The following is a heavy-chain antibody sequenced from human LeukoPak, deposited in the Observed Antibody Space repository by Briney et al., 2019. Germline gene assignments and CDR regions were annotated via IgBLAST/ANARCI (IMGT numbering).Heavy chain of an antibody. V-gene: IGHV1-69*04. CDR3: ARVDTAMVIDY. CDR1: GGTFSIYA. Sequence: ASVKVSCKASGGTFSIYAISWVRQAPGQGLEWMGRIIPILGIANYAQKFQGRVTITADKSTSTAYMELSSLRSEDTAVYYCARVDTAMVIDYWGQGTLVTVSS. D-gene: IGHD5-18*01. J-gene: IGHJ4*02. CDR2: IIPILGIA.